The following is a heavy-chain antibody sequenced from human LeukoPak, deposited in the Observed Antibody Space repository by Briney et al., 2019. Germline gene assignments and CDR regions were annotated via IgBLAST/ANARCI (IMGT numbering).Heavy chain of an antibody. V-gene: IGHV3-30*04. D-gene: IGHD1-26*01. Sequence: GGSLRLSCAASGFTFSSYAMHWVRQAPGKGLEWVAVIPYDGSNKYYADSVKGRFTISRDNSKNTLYLQMNSLRAEDTAVYYCARDEVGATVLDYWGQGTLSPSPQ. CDR2: IPYDGSNK. CDR1: GFTFSSYA. J-gene: IGHJ4*02. CDR3: ARDEVGATVLDY.